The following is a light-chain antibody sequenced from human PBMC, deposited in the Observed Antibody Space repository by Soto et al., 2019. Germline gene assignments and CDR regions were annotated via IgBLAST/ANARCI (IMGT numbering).Light chain of an antibody. CDR1: GSDVGNYNL. V-gene: IGLV2-23*01. CDR3: SSYAGPFVI. Sequence: QPVLTQPASVAGSPGQSITISCTGTGSDVGNYNLLSWYQQHPGKAPKLMISEGTKRPSGVSNRFSGSGSGNTASLTISGLQAEDEADYYCSSYAGPFVIFGGGTKLTVL. J-gene: IGLJ2*01. CDR2: EGT.